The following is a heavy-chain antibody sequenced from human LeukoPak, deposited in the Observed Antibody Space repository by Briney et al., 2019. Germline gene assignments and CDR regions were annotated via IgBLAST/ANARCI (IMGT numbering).Heavy chain of an antibody. D-gene: IGHD2-2*01. V-gene: IGHV4-61*01. Sequence: PSETLSLTCTVSGGSVSSGSYYWSWIRQPPGKGLVWIGYIYYSGSTNYNPSLKSRVTISVDTSKNQFSLKLSSVTAADTAVYYCARGGVYCSSTSCYWFDPWGQGTLVTVSS. CDR2: IYYSGST. CDR1: GGSVSSGSYY. J-gene: IGHJ5*02. CDR3: ARGGVYCSSTSCYWFDP.